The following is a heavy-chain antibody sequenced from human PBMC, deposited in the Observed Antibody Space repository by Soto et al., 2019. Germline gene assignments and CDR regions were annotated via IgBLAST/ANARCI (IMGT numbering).Heavy chain of an antibody. CDR3: ARGRLVFDY. Sequence: GGSLRLSCAASGFPFSSYAMSWVRQAPGKGLEWVSSISSDSSHRYYADSVKGRFTISRDNAKNSLYLQMNSLRAEDTAVYYCARGRLVFDYWGQGTLVTVSS. V-gene: IGHV3-21*01. CDR2: ISSDSSHR. D-gene: IGHD6-25*01. J-gene: IGHJ4*02. CDR1: GFPFSSYA.